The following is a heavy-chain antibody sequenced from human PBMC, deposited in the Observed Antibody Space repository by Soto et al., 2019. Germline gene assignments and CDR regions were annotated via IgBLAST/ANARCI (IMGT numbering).Heavy chain of an antibody. CDR2: ISSSSSTI. CDR3: ARQYCSGGSCYSGYNWFDP. D-gene: IGHD2-15*01. Sequence: GGSLRLSCAASGFTFSSYSMNWVRQAPGKGLEWVSYISSSSSTIYYADSVKGRFTISRDKAKNSLYLQMNSLRAEDTAVYYCARQYCSGGSCYSGYNWFDPWGQGTLVTVSS. J-gene: IGHJ5*02. V-gene: IGHV3-48*01. CDR1: GFTFSSYS.